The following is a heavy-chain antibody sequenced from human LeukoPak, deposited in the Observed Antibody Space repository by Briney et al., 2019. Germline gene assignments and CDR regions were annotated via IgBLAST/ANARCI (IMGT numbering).Heavy chain of an antibody. CDR3: AASLYNIGWSFDN. Sequence: GASVRVSCKASRGSFSQYGISWLRQAPGQGFEWMGCIIPVFGTANYIKRYQGRLTITADQSTGTALMDLNSLTSEDTAVYYCAASLYNIGWSFDNWGQGTLLFVSS. J-gene: IGHJ4*02. V-gene: IGHV1-69*13. CDR1: RGSFSQYG. D-gene: IGHD6-19*01. CDR2: IIPVFGTA.